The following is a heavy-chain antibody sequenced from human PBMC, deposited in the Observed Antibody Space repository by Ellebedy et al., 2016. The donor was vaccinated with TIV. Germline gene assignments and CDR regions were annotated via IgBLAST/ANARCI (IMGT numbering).Heavy chain of an antibody. J-gene: IGHJ4*02. D-gene: IGHD6-19*01. CDR3: ARDPGIAVAGLPNYFDY. Sequence: GGSLRLSXTASGFTFGDYALSWFRQAPGKGLECVGFIRSKAYRGTTEYAASLKGRFIISRDDSKSIAYLQMNSLKTEDTAVYYCARDPGIAVAGLPNYFDYWGQGALVTVSS. CDR2: IRSKAYRGTT. V-gene: IGHV3-49*03. CDR1: GFTFGDYA.